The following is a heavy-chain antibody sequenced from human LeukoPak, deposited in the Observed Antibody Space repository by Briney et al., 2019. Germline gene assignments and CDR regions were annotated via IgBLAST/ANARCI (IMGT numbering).Heavy chain of an antibody. D-gene: IGHD3-3*01. CDR1: GFTFSSYW. V-gene: IGHV3-7*01. J-gene: IGHJ4*02. Sequence: GGTLRLSCAASGFTFSSYWMSWVRQAPGKGLEWVANIKQDGSEKCYVDSVKGRFTISRDNAKNSLYLQMNSLRAEDTAVYYCARGRAYYDFWSGYYPDYWGQGTLVTVSS. CDR2: IKQDGSEK. CDR3: ARGRAYYDFWSGYYPDY.